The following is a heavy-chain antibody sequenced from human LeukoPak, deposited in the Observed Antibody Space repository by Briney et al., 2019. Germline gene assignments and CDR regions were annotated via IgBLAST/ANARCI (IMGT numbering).Heavy chain of an antibody. Sequence: PGGSLRLSCAASGFTFSSYAMSWVRQAPGKGLEWVSAISGSGDSTYYGDSVKGRFTISRDNSKNTLYLQMNSLRAEDTAVYYCAKDSGSYFDYFDYWGQGTLATVSS. CDR1: GFTFSSYA. CDR3: AKDSGSYFDYFDY. J-gene: IGHJ4*02. CDR2: ISGSGDST. V-gene: IGHV3-23*01. D-gene: IGHD1-26*01.